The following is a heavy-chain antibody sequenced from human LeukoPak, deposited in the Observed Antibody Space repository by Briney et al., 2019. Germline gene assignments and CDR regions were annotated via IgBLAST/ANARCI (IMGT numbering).Heavy chain of an antibody. J-gene: IGHJ4*02. CDR1: GFTFSSYA. CDR3: VKHSGGVYGNSDY. V-gene: IGHV3-23*01. Sequence: GGSLRLSCVASGFTFSSYAVSWFRQAPGKGLEWVSTVGRSGADTYYADSVRGRFTISKDSSKNTLQMNSLSAEDTAIYYCVKHSGGVYGNSDYWGQGILVTVSS. D-gene: IGHD1-1*01. CDR2: VGRSGADT.